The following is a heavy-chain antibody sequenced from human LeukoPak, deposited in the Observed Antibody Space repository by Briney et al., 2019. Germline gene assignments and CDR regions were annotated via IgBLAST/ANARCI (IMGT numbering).Heavy chain of an antibody. V-gene: IGHV4-34*01. CDR1: GGSFSGYY. CDR2: INHSGST. J-gene: IGHJ6*03. CDR3: ARLWNSSGWYENYYYYYYMDV. D-gene: IGHD6-19*01. Sequence: SETLSLTCAVYGGSFSGYYWSWIRQPPGKGLEWIGEINHSGSTNYNPSLKSRVTISVDTSKNQFSLKLSSVTAADTAVYYCARLWNSSGWYENYYYYYYMDVWGKGTTVTVSS.